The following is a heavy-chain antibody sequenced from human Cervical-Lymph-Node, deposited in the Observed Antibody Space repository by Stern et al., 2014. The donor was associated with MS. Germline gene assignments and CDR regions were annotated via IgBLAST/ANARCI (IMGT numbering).Heavy chain of an antibody. J-gene: IGHJ4*02. Sequence: QVQLVESGAEVERPGASVKVSCKASGYTFTAYFLHWVRQAPGQVLEWMGWISPKTGSATYAQKFQDRVTMTRDTSINTGYMEVSSLRSDDTAVYYCARDRGSYSDYWGQGTLVAVSS. V-gene: IGHV1-2*02. CDR3: ARDRGSYSDY. D-gene: IGHD1-26*01. CDR1: GYTFTAYF. CDR2: ISPKTGSA.